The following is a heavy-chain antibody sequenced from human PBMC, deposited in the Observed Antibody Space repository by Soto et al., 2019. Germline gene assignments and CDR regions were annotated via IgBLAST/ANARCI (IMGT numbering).Heavy chain of an antibody. D-gene: IGHD3-10*01. CDR2: ISGSGGST. CDR3: AKDWGGGFMVRGVIRDPPDY. CDR1: GFTFSSYA. Sequence: EVQLLESGGGLVQPGGSLRLSCAASGFTFSSYAMSWVRQAPGKGLEWVSAISGSGGSTYYADSVKGRFTISRDNSKNTLYLKMNSLRAEDTAVYYCAKDWGGGFMVRGVIRDPPDYWGQGTLVTVSS. V-gene: IGHV3-23*01. J-gene: IGHJ4*02.